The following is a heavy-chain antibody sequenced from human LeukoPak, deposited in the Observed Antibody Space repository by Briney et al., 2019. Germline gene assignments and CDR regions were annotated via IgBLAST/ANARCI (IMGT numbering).Heavy chain of an antibody. CDR2: IYYSGST. D-gene: IGHD3-3*01. J-gene: IGHJ4*02. Sequence: PSETLSLTCTVSGGSISSYYWSWIRQPPGKGLEWIGYIYYSGSTNYNPSLKSRVTISVDTSKNQFSLKLSSVTAADTAVYYCARLGGYDFWSGYSPDYWGQGTLVTVSS. CDR3: ARLGGYDFWSGYSPDY. V-gene: IGHV4-59*08. CDR1: GGSISSYY.